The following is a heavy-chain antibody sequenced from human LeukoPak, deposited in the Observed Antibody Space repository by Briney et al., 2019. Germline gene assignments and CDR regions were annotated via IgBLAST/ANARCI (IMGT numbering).Heavy chain of an antibody. J-gene: IGHJ6*02. D-gene: IGHD3-10*01. CDR1: GFTFSSYW. Sequence: GGSLRLSCAASGFTFSSYWMSWVRQAPGKGLEWVANIKQDGSEKYYVDSVKGRFTISRDNAKNSLYLQMNSLRAEDTAVYYCARERGYYGSGSWGYYCYGMDVWGQGTTVTVSS. CDR3: ARERGYYGSGSWGYYCYGMDV. CDR2: IKQDGSEK. V-gene: IGHV3-7*01.